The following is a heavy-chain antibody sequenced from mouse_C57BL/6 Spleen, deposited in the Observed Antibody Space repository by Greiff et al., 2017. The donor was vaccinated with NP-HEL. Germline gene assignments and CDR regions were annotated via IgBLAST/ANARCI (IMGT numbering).Heavy chain of an antibody. Sequence: KQSHGKSLEWIGDINPNNGGTSYNQKFKGKATLTVDKSSSTAYMELRSLTSEDSAVYYCARYLLLYFDYWGQGTTLTVSS. D-gene: IGHD2-1*01. CDR3: ARYLLLYFDY. V-gene: IGHV1-26*01. CDR2: INPNNGGT. J-gene: IGHJ2*01.